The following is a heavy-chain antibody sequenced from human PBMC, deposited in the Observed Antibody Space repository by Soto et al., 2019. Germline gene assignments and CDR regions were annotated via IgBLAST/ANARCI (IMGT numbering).Heavy chain of an antibody. CDR1: GGSINGYY. CDR3: ARGGAYSFPEFDS. V-gene: IGHV4-59*01. D-gene: IGHD4-4*01. J-gene: IGHJ5*01. CDR2: ISYSGST. Sequence: QVQLQESGPGLVKSSETLSLTCSVSGGSINGYYWSWIRQPPGRGLEWIGYISYSGSTNYNPSLKSRLTLSVDTFNNRFSLKVDSITAADTAIYYCARGGAYSFPEFDSWGQGTLVTVSS.